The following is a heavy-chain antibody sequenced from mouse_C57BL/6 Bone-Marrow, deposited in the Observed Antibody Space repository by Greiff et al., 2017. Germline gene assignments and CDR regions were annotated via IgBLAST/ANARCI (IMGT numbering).Heavy chain of an antibody. CDR3: TTSGYDCDY. J-gene: IGHJ2*01. V-gene: IGHV14-4*01. D-gene: IGHD2-2*01. Sequence: LVESGAELVRPGASVKLSCTASGFTIKDDYMHWVKQRPEQGLEWIGWIDPENGDTEYASKFQGKATITADTSSNTAYLQLSSLTSEDTAVYYCTTSGYDCDYWGQGTTLTVSS. CDR2: IDPENGDT. CDR1: GFTIKDDY.